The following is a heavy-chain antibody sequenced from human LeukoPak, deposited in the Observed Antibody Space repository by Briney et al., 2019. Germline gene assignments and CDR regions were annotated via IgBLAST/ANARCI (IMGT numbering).Heavy chain of an antibody. D-gene: IGHD2-2*01. V-gene: IGHV3-30*18. CDR1: GFTFSSYG. CDR2: ISYDGSDK. CDR3: AKDGYPLGYCSSTSRLYYFNY. Sequence: GRSLRLSCAASGFTFSSYGMHWVRQAPGKGMEWVAVISYDGSDKYYADSVKGRFTISRDNSKNTLYLQMNSLRTEDTAVYYCAKDGYPLGYCSSTSRLYYFNYWGQGTLVTVSS. J-gene: IGHJ4*02.